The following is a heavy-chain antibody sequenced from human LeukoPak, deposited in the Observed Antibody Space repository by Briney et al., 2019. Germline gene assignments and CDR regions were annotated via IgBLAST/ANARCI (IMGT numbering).Heavy chain of an antibody. Sequence: GGSLRLPCAASGFTFDDYAMHWVRQAPGKGLEWVSAISGSGGSTYYADSVKGRFTISRDNSKNTLYLQMNSLRAEDTAVYYCARDYYGSGSYETNYYYGMDVWGQGTTVTVSS. CDR1: GFTFDDYA. CDR2: ISGSGGST. CDR3: ARDYYGSGSYETNYYYGMDV. D-gene: IGHD3-10*01. J-gene: IGHJ6*02. V-gene: IGHV3-23*01.